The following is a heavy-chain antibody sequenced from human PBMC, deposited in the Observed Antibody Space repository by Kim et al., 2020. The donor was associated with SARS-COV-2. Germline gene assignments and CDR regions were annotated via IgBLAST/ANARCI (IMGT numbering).Heavy chain of an antibody. V-gene: IGHV4-59*01. CDR1: GGSISSYY. Sequence: SETLSLTCTVSGGSISSYYWSWIRQPPGKGLEWIGYIYYSGSTNYNPSLKSRVTISVDTSKNQFSLKLSSVTAADTAVYYCARYRYTAMVLYLDYWGQGTLVTVSS. J-gene: IGHJ4*02. D-gene: IGHD5-18*01. CDR3: ARYRYTAMVLYLDY. CDR2: IYYSGST.